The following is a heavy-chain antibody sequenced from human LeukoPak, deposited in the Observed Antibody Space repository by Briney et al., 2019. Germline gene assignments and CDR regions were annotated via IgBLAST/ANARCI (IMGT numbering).Heavy chain of an antibody. V-gene: IGHV3-30*04. J-gene: IGHJ4*02. D-gene: IGHD2-2*01. CDR2: ISYDGSNI. Sequence: GGSLRLSCAASGFTFSSYATHWVRQAPGKGLEWVAVISYDGSNIYYADSVKGRFTISRDNSKNTLYLQMNSLRAEDTAVYYCARMPYWGQGTLVTVSS. CDR3: ARMPY. CDR1: GFTFSSYA.